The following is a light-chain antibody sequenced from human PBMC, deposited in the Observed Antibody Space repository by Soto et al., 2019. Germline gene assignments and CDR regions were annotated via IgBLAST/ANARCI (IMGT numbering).Light chain of an antibody. CDR1: QSLLHSNGYNY. CDR2: LGS. Sequence: DIVMTRSPLSLPVTPGESASISCRSSQSLLHSNGYNYLDWYLQKPGQSPQLLIYLGSNRASGVPDRFSGSGSGTDFTLKISRVEAEDVGVYYCMQALQTRGFGGGTKVEIK. CDR3: MQALQTRG. J-gene: IGKJ4*01. V-gene: IGKV2-28*01.